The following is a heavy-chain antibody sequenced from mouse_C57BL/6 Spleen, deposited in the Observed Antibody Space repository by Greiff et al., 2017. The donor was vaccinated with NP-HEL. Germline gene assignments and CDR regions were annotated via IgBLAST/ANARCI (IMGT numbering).Heavy chain of an antibody. Sequence: DVQLQESGGGLVKPGGSLKLSCAASGFTFSSYAMSWVRQTPEKRLEWVATISDGGSYTYYPDNVKGRFTISRDNAKNNLYLQMSHLKSEDTAMYYCAREGTVVAHWYFDVWGTGTTVTVSS. J-gene: IGHJ1*03. D-gene: IGHD1-1*01. CDR3: AREGTVVAHWYFDV. CDR1: GFTFSSYA. CDR2: ISDGGSYT. V-gene: IGHV5-4*01.